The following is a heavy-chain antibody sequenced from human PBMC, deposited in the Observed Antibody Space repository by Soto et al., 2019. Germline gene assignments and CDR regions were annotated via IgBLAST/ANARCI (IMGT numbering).Heavy chain of an antibody. D-gene: IGHD1-26*01. CDR1: GASINSAY. CDR2: IYYTGST. CDR3: ARGHWEIAY. J-gene: IGHJ4*01. V-gene: IGHV4-59*08. Sequence: SETLSLTCSVSGASINSAYWSWIRQPPGKGLEWIGYIYYTGSTDYNPSLKSRVTISLDTTKNQISLKLSSVTAADTAIYYCARGHWEIAYRGQATLVTVSS.